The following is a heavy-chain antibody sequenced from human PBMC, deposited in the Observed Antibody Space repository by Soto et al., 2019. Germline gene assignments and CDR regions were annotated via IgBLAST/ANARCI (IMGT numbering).Heavy chain of an antibody. J-gene: IGHJ6*02. V-gene: IGHV1-69*01. CDR1: GGTFSSYA. CDR3: ARGSITGTTYGYYYYGMDV. D-gene: IGHD1-7*01. CDR2: IIPIFGTA. Sequence: QVQLVQSGAEVKKPGSSVKVSCKASGGTFSSYAISWVRQAPGQGLEWTGGIIPIFGTANYAQKFQGRVTITADESTSTAYIELSSLRAEDTAVYYCARGSITGTTYGYYYYGMDVWGQGTTVTVSS.